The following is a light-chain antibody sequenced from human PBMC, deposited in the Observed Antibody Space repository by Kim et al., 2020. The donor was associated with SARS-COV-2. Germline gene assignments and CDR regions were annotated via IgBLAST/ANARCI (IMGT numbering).Light chain of an antibody. J-gene: IGKJ5*01. CDR1: QDIRNF. V-gene: IGKV1-33*01. Sequence: DIQMTQSPSSLSASVGDRVTITCQASQDIRNFLNWFRQKPGKAPNLLIYDGSNLETGVPSRFSGSGSGTDFTLTINSLQPEDIATYYCQQYNSLPVTFCQGTRLEIK. CDR2: DGS. CDR3: QQYNSLPVT.